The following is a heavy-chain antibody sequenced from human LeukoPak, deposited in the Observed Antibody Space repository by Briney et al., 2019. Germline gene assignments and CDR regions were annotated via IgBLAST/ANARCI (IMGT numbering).Heavy chain of an antibody. D-gene: IGHD7-27*01. V-gene: IGHV3-7*03. CDR2: IKQDGSEK. Sequence: GGSLRLSCAASGFTFSTYWMHWVRQAPGKGLEWVANIKQDGSEKYYVDSVKGRFAISRDNAKNSLFLQMNSLRAEDTALYYCAMGARGDYSGEDYWGQGTLVTVSS. CDR1: GFTFSTYW. J-gene: IGHJ4*02. CDR3: AMGARGDYSGEDY.